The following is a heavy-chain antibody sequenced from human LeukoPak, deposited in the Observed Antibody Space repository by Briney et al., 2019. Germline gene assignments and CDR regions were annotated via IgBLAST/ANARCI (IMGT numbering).Heavy chain of an antibody. CDR2: ISSSSSYI. CDR3: ARDNYPNSNSHDAFDI. D-gene: IGHD4-23*01. J-gene: IGHJ3*02. V-gene: IGHV3-21*01. Sequence: GGSLRLSCAASGFTFSSYSMNWVRQAPGKGLEWVSSISSSSSYIYYADSVKGRFTISRDNAKNSLYLQMNSLRAEDTAVYYCARDNYPNSNSHDAFDIWGQGTMVTVSS. CDR1: GFTFSSYS.